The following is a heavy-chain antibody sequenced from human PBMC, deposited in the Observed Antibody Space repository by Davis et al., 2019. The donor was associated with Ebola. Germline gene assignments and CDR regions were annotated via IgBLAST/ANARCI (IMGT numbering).Heavy chain of an antibody. Sequence: GGSLRLSCAASGFTFSGYGMHWVRQAPGKGLEWMAFISYDGSNKYYVDSVKGRFTISRDNSKNTLYLQMNSLRAVEDTAVYYCAKEGGLTGDGFDYWGQGTLVTVSS. J-gene: IGHJ4*02. CDR1: GFTFSGYG. V-gene: IGHV3-30*18. D-gene: IGHD7-27*01. CDR2: ISYDGSNK. CDR3: AKEGGLTGDGFDY.